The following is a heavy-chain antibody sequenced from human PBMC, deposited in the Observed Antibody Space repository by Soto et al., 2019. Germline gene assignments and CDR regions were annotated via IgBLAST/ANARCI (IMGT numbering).Heavy chain of an antibody. Sequence: QVQLVQSGAEVKKPGSSVKVSCKASGGTFSSYAISWVRQAPGQGLEWMGGIIPIFGTANYAQKFQGRVTITADESTSTAYMELSSLRSEDTAVYYCARDPHEGITGNPYYCYGMDVWGQGTTVTVSS. CDR1: GGTFSSYA. J-gene: IGHJ6*02. CDR3: ARDPHEGITGNPYYCYGMDV. D-gene: IGHD1-20*01. CDR2: IIPIFGTA. V-gene: IGHV1-69*01.